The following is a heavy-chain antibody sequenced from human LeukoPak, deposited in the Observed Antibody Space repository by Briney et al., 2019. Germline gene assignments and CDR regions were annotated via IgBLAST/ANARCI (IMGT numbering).Heavy chain of an antibody. J-gene: IGHJ4*02. D-gene: IGHD3-3*01. CDR1: GFTFNDYW. CDR3: TRGDPDF. Sequence: TGGSLRLSCTASGFTFNDYWMQWVRQAPGKGLEWVANINYDGSAKYYVDSVKGRFTISRDNAKRSLYLQMNSLRADDTAVYFCTRGDPDFWGQGTLVTVSS. CDR2: INYDGSAK. V-gene: IGHV3-7*01.